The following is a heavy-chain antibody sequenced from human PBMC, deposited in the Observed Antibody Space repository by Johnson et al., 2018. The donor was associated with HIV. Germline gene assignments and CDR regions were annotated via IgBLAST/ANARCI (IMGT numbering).Heavy chain of an antibody. CDR2: IKQDGSEK. V-gene: IGHV3-7*05. Sequence: VQLVESGGGVVQPGRSLRLSCAASGFTFSSYPMHWVRQAPGKGLEWVANIKQDGSEKYYVDSVKGRFTISRDNAKNSLYLQMNSLRAEDTAVYYCARERGALRELPRDDAFDIWGQGTMVTDSS. CDR1: GFTFSSYP. CDR3: ARERGALRELPRDDAFDI. J-gene: IGHJ3*02. D-gene: IGHD1-26*01.